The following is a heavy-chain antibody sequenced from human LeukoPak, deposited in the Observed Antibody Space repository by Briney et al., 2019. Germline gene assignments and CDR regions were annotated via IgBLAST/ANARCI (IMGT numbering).Heavy chain of an antibody. CDR3: AREGSGSHPGYY. D-gene: IGHD1-26*01. CDR2: IYTTGST. J-gene: IGHJ4*02. V-gene: IGHV4-61*02. CDR1: GDSISIGSHF. Sequence: PSQTLSLTCTVSGDSISIGSHFWSWIRQPAGKGLEWIGRIYTTGSTNYNPSLKSRVTISVDTSKNQFSLKLSSVTAADTAAYYCAREGSGSHPGYYWGQGTLVTVSS.